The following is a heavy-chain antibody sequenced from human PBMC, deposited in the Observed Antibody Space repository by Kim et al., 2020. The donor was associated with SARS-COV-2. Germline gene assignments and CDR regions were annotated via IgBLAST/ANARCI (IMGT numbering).Heavy chain of an antibody. CDR1: GFTFSSYS. D-gene: IGHD4-17*01. CDR2: ISSSSSSYI. CDR3: ARDPIYGDYAPDAFDI. Sequence: LSLSCAASGFTFSSYSMNWVRQAPGKGLEWVSSISSSSSSYIYYADSVKGRFTISRDNAKNSLYLQMNSLRAEDTAVYYCARDPIYGDYAPDAFDIWGQGTMVTVSS. J-gene: IGHJ3*02. V-gene: IGHV3-21*01.